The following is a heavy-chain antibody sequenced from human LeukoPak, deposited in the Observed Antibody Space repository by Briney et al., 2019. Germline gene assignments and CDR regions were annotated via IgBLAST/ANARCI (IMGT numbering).Heavy chain of an antibody. V-gene: IGHV4-59*01. Sequence: SETLSLTCTVSGGSISSYYWSWIRQPPGKGLEWIGYIYYSGSTNYNPSLKSRVTISVDTSKNQFSLKLSSVTAADTAVYYCARGGYSHAFDIWGQGTLVTVSS. D-gene: IGHD2-15*01. J-gene: IGHJ3*02. CDR1: GGSISSYY. CDR3: ARGGYSHAFDI. CDR2: IYYSGST.